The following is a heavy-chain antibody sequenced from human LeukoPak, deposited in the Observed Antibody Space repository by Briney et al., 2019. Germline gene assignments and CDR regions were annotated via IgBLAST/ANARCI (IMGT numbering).Heavy chain of an antibody. Sequence: SSVTVSCKASGYTFTGYYMHWVRQAPGQGLEWMGWINPNSGGTNYAQKFQGRVTMTRDTSISTAYMELSRLRSEDTAVYYCARGGRIPTYYDFWSGYYHGLTGRYYYYYMDVWGKGTTVTVSS. CDR3: ARGGRIPTYYDFWSGYYHGLTGRYYYYYMDV. D-gene: IGHD3-3*01. V-gene: IGHV1-2*02. CDR2: INPNSGGT. CDR1: GYTFTGYY. J-gene: IGHJ6*03.